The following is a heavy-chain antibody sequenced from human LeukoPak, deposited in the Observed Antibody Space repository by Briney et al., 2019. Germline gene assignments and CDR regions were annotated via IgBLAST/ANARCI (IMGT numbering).Heavy chain of an antibody. CDR1: GFTFSNYA. D-gene: IGHD3-10*01. V-gene: IGHV3-30-3*01. CDR2: ISYDGSNK. J-gene: IGHJ4*02. Sequence: PGGSLRLSCVASGFTFSNYAMHWVRQAPGKGLEWMAVISYDGSNKYYADSVKGRFTISRDNSKNTLYLQMNSLRAEDTAVYYCARDKIGVIMGLEATFFDYWGQGTLVTVSS. CDR3: ARDKIGVIMGLEATFFDY.